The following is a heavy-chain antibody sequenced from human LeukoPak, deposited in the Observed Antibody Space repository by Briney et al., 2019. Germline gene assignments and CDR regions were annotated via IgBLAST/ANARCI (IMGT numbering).Heavy chain of an antibody. Sequence: GGSLRLSCAASGFSFTDAWMNWVRQAPGKGLETVGRIKSKSDGGTTYYAAPVKGRFTISRDDSKNTLYLQMNSLKIEDTAVYYCTTDLGSDWGQGTLVTVSS. CDR1: GFSFTDAW. CDR2: IKSKSDGGTT. D-gene: IGHD1-26*01. J-gene: IGHJ4*02. V-gene: IGHV3-15*01. CDR3: TTDLGSD.